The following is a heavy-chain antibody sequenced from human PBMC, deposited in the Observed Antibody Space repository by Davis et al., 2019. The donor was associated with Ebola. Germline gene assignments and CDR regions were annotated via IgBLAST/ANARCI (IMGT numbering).Heavy chain of an antibody. D-gene: IGHD4-17*01. CDR1: GGSFSGYY. CDR3: ARGRFWVTTVTTLSCFDY. J-gene: IGHJ4*02. Sequence: PSETLSLTCAVYGGSFSGYYWSWIRQPPGKGLEWIGEINHSGSTNYNPSLKSRVTISVDTSKNQFSLKLSSVTAADTAVYYCARGRFWVTTVTTLSCFDYWGQGTLVTVSS. V-gene: IGHV4-34*01. CDR2: INHSGST.